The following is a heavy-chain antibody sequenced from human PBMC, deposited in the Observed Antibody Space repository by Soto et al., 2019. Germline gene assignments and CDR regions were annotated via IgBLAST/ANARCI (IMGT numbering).Heavy chain of an antibody. V-gene: IGHV3-48*01. CDR3: ARDSSSSWFPPLDY. Sequence: GGSLRLSCAASGFTFSLYSMNWVRQAPGKGLEWVSFVSHTGTTTHYGNSVKGRLTISRDNAKNSLYLEMNSLRAEDTAVYYCARDSSSSWFPPLDYWGQGTLVTVSS. J-gene: IGHJ4*02. D-gene: IGHD6-13*01. CDR2: VSHTGTTT. CDR1: GFTFSLYS.